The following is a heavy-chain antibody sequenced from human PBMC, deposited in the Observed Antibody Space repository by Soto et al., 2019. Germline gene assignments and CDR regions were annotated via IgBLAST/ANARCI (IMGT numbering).Heavy chain of an antibody. CDR2: IIPIFGTA. CDR3: ARDDCSSTSCYQDWFDP. D-gene: IGHD2-2*01. J-gene: IGHJ5*02. V-gene: IGHV1-69*13. Sequence: SVKVSCKASGGTFSSYSISWVLQAPGQGLEWMGGIIPIFGTANYAQKFQGRVTITADESTSTAYMELSSLRSEDTAVYYCARDDCSSTSCYQDWFDPWGQGTLVTVSS. CDR1: GGTFSSYS.